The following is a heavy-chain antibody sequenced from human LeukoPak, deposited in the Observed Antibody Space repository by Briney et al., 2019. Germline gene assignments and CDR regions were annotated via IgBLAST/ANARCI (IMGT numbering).Heavy chain of an antibody. CDR1: GFTFSSYW. V-gene: IGHV3-74*01. Sequence: GGSLRLSCGASGFTFSSYWIHWVRQPPGKGPVWLSRINNDGSSTSYADSVKGRFTISRDKSKNTLYLQMSSLRAEDTAVYYCARGIRDCSRTTCYQPFDYWGQGALVTVSS. CDR3: ARGIRDCSRTTCYQPFDY. CDR2: INNDGSST. D-gene: IGHD2-2*01. J-gene: IGHJ4*02.